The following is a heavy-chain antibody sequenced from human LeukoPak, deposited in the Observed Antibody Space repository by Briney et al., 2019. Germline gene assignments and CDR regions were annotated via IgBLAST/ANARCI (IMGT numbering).Heavy chain of an antibody. Sequence: QPGGSLRLSCAASGFTFSSYAMSWVRQAPGKGLEWVSAISGSGGSTYYADSVKGRFTISRDNSKNTLYLQMNSLRAEDTAVYYCARWTDYGDSYVYYFDYWGQGTLVTVSS. CDR2: ISGSGGST. CDR3: ARWTDYGDSYVYYFDY. V-gene: IGHV3-23*01. D-gene: IGHD4-17*01. J-gene: IGHJ4*02. CDR1: GFTFSSYA.